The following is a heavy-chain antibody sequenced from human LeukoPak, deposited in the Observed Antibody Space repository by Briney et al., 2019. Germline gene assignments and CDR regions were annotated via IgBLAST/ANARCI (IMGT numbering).Heavy chain of an antibody. D-gene: IGHD3-16*01. CDR3: AKGPRDGYGYYYYYGMGV. J-gene: IGHJ6*02. CDR1: GFTFRGYA. V-gene: IGHV3-23*01. Sequence: GGSLRLSCVASGFTFRGYAMTWVRQAPGKGLEWVSAVSGSGNITYHADSVKGRFTISRDNSKNALYLEMNSLRVEDTAVYYCAKGPRDGYGYYYYYGMGVWGHGTTVTVSS. CDR2: VSGSGNIT.